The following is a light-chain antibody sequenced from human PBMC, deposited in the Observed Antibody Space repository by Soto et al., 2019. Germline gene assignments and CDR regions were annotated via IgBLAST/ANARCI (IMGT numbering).Light chain of an antibody. J-gene: IGKJ5*01. V-gene: IGKV3-20*01. CDR3: QQHGTSPIT. CDR2: GAS. CDR1: QTVIRNY. Sequence: EIVLTQSPAPVSLSPGERSTLSCMASQTVIRNYLAWHQQEPGQTPRLLVYGASSRATGIPDRFSGSGSGTDFTLTISRLEPEDFAVYYCQQHGTSPITFGQGTRLEIK.